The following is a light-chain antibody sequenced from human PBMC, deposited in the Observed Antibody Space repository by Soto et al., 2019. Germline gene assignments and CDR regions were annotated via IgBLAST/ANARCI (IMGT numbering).Light chain of an antibody. CDR1: QRIDTW. V-gene: IGKV1-5*01. J-gene: IGKJ1*01. CDR3: QQYNVYSPWT. CDR2: DAS. Sequence: DIQMTQSPATLAASVGDRVSITCRASQRIDTWLAWYQQKPGRAPKLLIFDASTLESGVPSRFSGSGSGTEFTLTITSLQPDDFATYYCQQYNVYSPWTFGQGTKVDIK.